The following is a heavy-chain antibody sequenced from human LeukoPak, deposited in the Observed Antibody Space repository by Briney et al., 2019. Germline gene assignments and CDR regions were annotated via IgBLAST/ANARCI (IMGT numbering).Heavy chain of an antibody. J-gene: IGHJ4*02. Sequence: SETLSLTCTVSGGSISSGDYYWSWIRQPPGKGLEWIGYIYYSGRTYYNPSLKSRVTISIDTPKNQFSLKLSSVTAADTAVYYCARGLAAVPDDWGQGTLVTVSS. CDR2: IYYSGRT. CDR3: ARGLAAVPDD. CDR1: GGSISSGDYY. D-gene: IGHD6-13*01. V-gene: IGHV4-30-4*01.